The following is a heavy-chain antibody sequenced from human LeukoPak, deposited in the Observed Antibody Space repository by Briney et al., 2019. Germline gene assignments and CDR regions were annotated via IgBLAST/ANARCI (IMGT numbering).Heavy chain of an antibody. CDR2: ISGPVGST. V-gene: IGHV3-23*01. D-gene: IGHD3-10*02. Sequence: PGGTLRLSCATSGFTFSNYAMNWVRQAPGKGLEWVSAISGPVGSTYYADSVKGRFTISRDNSKNTLYLQMNSLRAEDTAVYYCAELGITMIGGVWGKGTTVTISS. J-gene: IGHJ6*04. CDR1: GFTFSNYA. CDR3: AELGITMIGGV.